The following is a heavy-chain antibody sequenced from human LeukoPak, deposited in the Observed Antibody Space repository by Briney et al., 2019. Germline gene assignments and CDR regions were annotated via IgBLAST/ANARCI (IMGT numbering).Heavy chain of an antibody. V-gene: IGHV4-39*01. CDR2: IYYSGST. CDR1: GGSISSSSYY. D-gene: IGHD1-26*01. J-gene: IGHJ3*02. Sequence: PSETLSLTCTVSGGSISSSSYYWGWIRQPPGKGLEWIGSIYYSGSTYYNPSLKSRVTISVDTSKNQFSLKLSSVTAADTAVYYCARPGATLDAFDIWGQGTMVTVSS. CDR3: ARPGATLDAFDI.